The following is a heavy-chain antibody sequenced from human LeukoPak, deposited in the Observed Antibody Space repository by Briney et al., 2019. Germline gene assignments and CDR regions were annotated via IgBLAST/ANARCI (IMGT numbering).Heavy chain of an antibody. D-gene: IGHD3-22*01. CDR3: AKDKLVVAMGYYFDY. Sequence: RGSLRLSCTASGFTFSDYWMTWVRQAPGKGPEWVANIKQDGSQRYYVDSVRGRFTISRDNAKNSLYLQMNSLRAEDTALHYCAKDKLVVAMGYYFDYWGQGTLVTVSS. V-gene: IGHV3-7*03. J-gene: IGHJ4*02. CDR1: GFTFSDYW. CDR2: IKQDGSQR.